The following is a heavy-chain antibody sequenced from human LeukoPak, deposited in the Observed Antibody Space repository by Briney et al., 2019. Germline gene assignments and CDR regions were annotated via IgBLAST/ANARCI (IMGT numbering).Heavy chain of an antibody. Sequence: GGPLRLSCAASGFTFSSYAMSWVRQAPGKGLEWVSAISGSGDSTYYADSVKGRFTISRDNSKNTLYLQMNSPRAEDTAVYSCAKLAGGLLWFGDLLYFDYWGQGTLVTVSS. J-gene: IGHJ4*02. D-gene: IGHD3-10*01. CDR3: AKLAGGLLWFGDLLYFDY. CDR2: ISGSGDST. V-gene: IGHV3-23*01. CDR1: GFTFSSYA.